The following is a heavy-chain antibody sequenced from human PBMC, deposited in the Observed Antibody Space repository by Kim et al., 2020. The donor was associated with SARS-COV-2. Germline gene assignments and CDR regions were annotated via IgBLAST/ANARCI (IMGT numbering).Heavy chain of an antibody. CDR3: ARAHRKLLWFGESSPAFDY. J-gene: IGHJ4*02. Sequence: RFTIARDNSKNTLYLQMNSRRAEDAAVYYCARAHRKLLWFGESSPAFDYWGQGTLVTVSS. V-gene: IGHV3-53*01. D-gene: IGHD3-10*01.